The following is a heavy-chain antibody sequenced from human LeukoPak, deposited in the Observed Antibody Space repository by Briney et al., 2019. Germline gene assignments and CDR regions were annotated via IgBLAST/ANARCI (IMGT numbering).Heavy chain of an antibody. V-gene: IGHV1-69*01. CDR1: GFTFSSYA. CDR2: IIPIFGTA. D-gene: IGHD3-22*01. Sequence: GGSLRLSCAASGFTFSSYAISWVRQAPGQGLEWMGGIIPIFGTANYAQKFQGRVTITADESTSTAYMELSSLRSEDTAVYYCARRVGDSSGYYSYYYYYGMDVWGQGTTVTVSS. CDR3: ARRVGDSSGYYSYYYYYGMDV. J-gene: IGHJ6*02.